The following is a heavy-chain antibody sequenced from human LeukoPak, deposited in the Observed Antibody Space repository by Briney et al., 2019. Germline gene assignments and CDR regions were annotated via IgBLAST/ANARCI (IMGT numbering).Heavy chain of an antibody. CDR1: GFSVSSNY. CDR2: IYSGGST. CDR3: ARKTDSSGSGDY. Sequence: GSLGLSCAASGFSVSSNYMSWVRHAPGKGLECVSVIYSGGSTYYADSVKGRFTISRDNSKNTLYLQMNSLRAEDTAVYYCARKTDSSGSGDYWGQGTLVTVSS. V-gene: IGHV3-53*01. D-gene: IGHD3-22*01. J-gene: IGHJ4*02.